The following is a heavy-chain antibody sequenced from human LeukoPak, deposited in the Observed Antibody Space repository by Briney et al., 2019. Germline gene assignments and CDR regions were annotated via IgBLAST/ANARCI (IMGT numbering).Heavy chain of an antibody. J-gene: IGHJ4*02. Sequence: GASVKVSCKASGGTFSNYAISWVRQAPGQGLEWMGGIIPIFGTANYAQKFQGRVTITADESTSTADMELSSLRSEDTAVYYCARGGAESSSGWSPGYYYFDYWGQGTLVTVSS. CDR3: ARGGAESSSGWSPGYYYFDY. D-gene: IGHD6-19*01. CDR2: IIPIFGTA. V-gene: IGHV1-69*13. CDR1: GGTFSNYA.